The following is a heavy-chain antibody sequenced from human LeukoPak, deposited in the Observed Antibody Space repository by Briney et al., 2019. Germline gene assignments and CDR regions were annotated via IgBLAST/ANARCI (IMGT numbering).Heavy chain of an antibody. CDR1: GYSFTSYW. CDR2: IYPGDSDT. Sequence: GESLKISCKGSGYSFTSYWIGWVRQMPGKGLEWMGIIYPGDSDTRYSPSFQGRVTISADKSISTAYLQWSSLKASDTAMYYCATTTEDQPPPPDYWGQGTLVTVSS. D-gene: IGHD4-17*01. J-gene: IGHJ4*02. CDR3: ATTTEDQPPPPDY. V-gene: IGHV5-51*03.